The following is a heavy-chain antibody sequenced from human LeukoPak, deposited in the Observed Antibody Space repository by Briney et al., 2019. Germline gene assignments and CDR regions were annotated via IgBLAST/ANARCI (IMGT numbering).Heavy chain of an antibody. CDR2: ISWDSGTI. Sequence: GGSLRLSCAAAGFTFEDYAMHWVRQAPGKGLEWVSGISWDSGTIGYADSVKGRFTISRDSAKNSLYLQMNSLRAEDTALYYCAKGSAGDFDYWGQGTLVTVSS. D-gene: IGHD6-13*01. CDR1: GFTFEDYA. V-gene: IGHV3-9*01. J-gene: IGHJ4*02. CDR3: AKGSAGDFDY.